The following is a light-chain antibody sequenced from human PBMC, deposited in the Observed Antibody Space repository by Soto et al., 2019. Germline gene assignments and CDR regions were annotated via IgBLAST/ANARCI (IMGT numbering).Light chain of an antibody. CDR1: SSDVGGYNY. J-gene: IGLJ1*01. V-gene: IGLV2-14*01. CDR2: DVS. Sequence: HSALTQPASVSGSPGQSITISCTGTSSDVGGYNYVSWYQQHPGKAPKFMIYDVSNRPSGVSNRFSGSKSGNTASLTISGLQAEDEADYYCSSYTTSNTRQIVFGTGTKVT. CDR3: SSYTTSNTRQIV.